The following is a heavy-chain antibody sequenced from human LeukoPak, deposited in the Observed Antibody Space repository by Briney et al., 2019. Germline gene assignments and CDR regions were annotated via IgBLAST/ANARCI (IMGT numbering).Heavy chain of an antibody. V-gene: IGHV3-23*01. J-gene: IGHJ4*02. D-gene: IGHD5-18*01. Sequence: GGSLRLSCAASGFTFSSYAMSWVRQAPGKGLEWVSGIDGSGGSTYYADPVRGRFTISRDNSKNTVYLQMNSLRAEDTAVYYCAKEWGSHGYPLFDYWGQGTLVTVSS. CDR1: GFTFSSYA. CDR3: AKEWGSHGYPLFDY. CDR2: IDGSGGST.